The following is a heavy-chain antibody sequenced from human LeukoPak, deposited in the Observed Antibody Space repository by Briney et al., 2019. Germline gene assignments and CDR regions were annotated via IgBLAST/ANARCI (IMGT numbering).Heavy chain of an antibody. V-gene: IGHV3-73*01. D-gene: IGHD6-19*01. Sequence: GGSLRLSCAASGFTFSGSAMHWVRQASGKGLEWVGRIRSKTNNYATAYAASVKGRFTISRDDSKNTAYLQMHSLKTEDTAVYYCTSRRYGSGWPDYYYDGMDVWGQGTTVTVSS. J-gene: IGHJ6*02. CDR2: IRSKTNNYAT. CDR3: TSRRYGSGWPDYYYDGMDV. CDR1: GFTFSGSA.